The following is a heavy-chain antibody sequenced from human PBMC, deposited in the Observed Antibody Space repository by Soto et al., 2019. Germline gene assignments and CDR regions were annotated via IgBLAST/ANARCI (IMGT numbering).Heavy chain of an antibody. J-gene: IGHJ3*01. D-gene: IGHD1-1*01. CDR2: ISYDGIQK. Sequence: PGGSLRLSCAASGFTFRRHGMHWVRQAPGKGLEWLTIISYDGIQKFYTESVKGRFTITRDNSKNMVFLQMNSLRAEDTAVYYCAKDVWKDVPATDGFDLWGQGTMVTVSS. CDR3: AKDVWKDVPATDGFDL. CDR1: GFTFRRHG. V-gene: IGHV3-30*18.